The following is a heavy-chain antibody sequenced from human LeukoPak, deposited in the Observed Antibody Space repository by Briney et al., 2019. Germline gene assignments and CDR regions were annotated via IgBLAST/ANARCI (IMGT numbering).Heavy chain of an antibody. V-gene: IGHV5-51*01. CDR2: IYPGDSDT. J-gene: IGHJ4*02. CDR1: GYSFTSYW. D-gene: IGHD4-17*01. CDR3: XRHLGATVNTLYYFDY. Sequence: GESLKISCKGSGYSFTSYWIGWVRQMPGKGLEWMGIIYPGDSDTRYSPSFQGQVTISADKSISTAYLQWSSLKASDTALYYXXRHLGATVNTLYYFDYWGQGTLVTVSS.